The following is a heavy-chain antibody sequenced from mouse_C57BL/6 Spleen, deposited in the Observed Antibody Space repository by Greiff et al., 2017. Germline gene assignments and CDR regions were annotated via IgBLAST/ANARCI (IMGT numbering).Heavy chain of an antibody. CDR1: GFSLSTFGLG. CDR2: IWWDDDK. Sequence: QVTLKESGPGILQPSQTLSLTCSFSGFSLSTFGLGVGWIRQPSGKGLEWLAHIWWDDDKYYNSALKSRLTISKDTSQNQVFLKIANVDTADTATYYCARIEGGDYYGSRPWFAYWGQGTLVTVSA. J-gene: IGHJ3*01. V-gene: IGHV8-8*01. CDR3: ARIEGGDYYGSRPWFAY. D-gene: IGHD1-1*01.